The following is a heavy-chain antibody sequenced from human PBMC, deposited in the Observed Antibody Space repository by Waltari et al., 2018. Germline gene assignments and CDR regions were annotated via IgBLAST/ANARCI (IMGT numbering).Heavy chain of an antibody. CDR2: IYSGGST. CDR3: ARDRYDAFDI. J-gene: IGHJ3*02. Sequence: EVQLVESGGGLIQPGGSLRLSCAASGLTFSRNYLSWVRQAPGKGLEWVSVIYSGGSTYYADSVKGRFTISRDNSKNTLYLQMNSLRAEDTAVYYCARDRYDAFDIWGQGTMVTVSS. CDR1: GLTFSRNY. D-gene: IGHD3-16*02. V-gene: IGHV3-53*01.